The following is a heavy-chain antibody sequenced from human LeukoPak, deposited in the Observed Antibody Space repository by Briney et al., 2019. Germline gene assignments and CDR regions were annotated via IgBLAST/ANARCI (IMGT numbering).Heavy chain of an antibody. CDR3: ANQYCSGGRCYYFNY. CDR1: GFTFNSYA. D-gene: IGHD2-15*01. V-gene: IGHV3-23*01. Sequence: GGSLRLSCAASGFTFNSYAMSRVRQAPGKGLEWVSTISISGGNTYYVDSVKGRFTISRDNSKNTLYLQMTSLRAEDTAVYYCANQYCSGGRCYYFNYWGQGTLVTVSS. CDR2: ISISGGNT. J-gene: IGHJ4*02.